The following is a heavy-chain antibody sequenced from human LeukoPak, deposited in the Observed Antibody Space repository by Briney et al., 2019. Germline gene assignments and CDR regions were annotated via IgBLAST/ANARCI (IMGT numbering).Heavy chain of an antibody. CDR3: AKRERERISWYFFDY. V-gene: IGHV3-30*18. D-gene: IGHD6-13*01. J-gene: IGHJ4*02. CDR1: GFTFSSYG. Sequence: GGSLRLSCAASGFTFSSYGMHWVRQAPGKGLEWVAVISYDGSNKYYADSVKGRFTISRDNSKDTLYLQMNSLRAEDTAVYYCAKRERERISWYFFDYWGQGTLVTVSS. CDR2: ISYDGSNK.